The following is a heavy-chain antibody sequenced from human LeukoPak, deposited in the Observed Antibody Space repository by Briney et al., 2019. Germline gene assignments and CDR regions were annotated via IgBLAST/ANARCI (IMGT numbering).Heavy chain of an antibody. J-gene: IGHJ4*02. CDR2: IYYSGST. V-gene: IGHV4-59*08. CDR1: GGSISSYY. CDR3: ARSSGSYYY. Sequence: SETLSLTCTVSGGSISSYYWSWIRQPPGKGLEWIGYIYYSGSTNYNPSLKSRVTISVDTSKNQFSLRLNSVTAADTAVYYCARSSGSYYYWGQGTLVTLSS. D-gene: IGHD1-26*01.